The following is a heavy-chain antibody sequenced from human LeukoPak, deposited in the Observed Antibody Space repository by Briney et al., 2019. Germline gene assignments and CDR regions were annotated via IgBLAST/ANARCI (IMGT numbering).Heavy chain of an antibody. CDR3: AKGHDIVLMVYAIPADY. V-gene: IGHV3-23*01. Sequence: PGGSLRLSCAASGFTFSSYAMSWVRQAPGKGLEWVSAISGSGGSTYYADSVKGRFTISRDNSKNTLYLQMNSLRAEDTAVYYCAKGHDIVLMVYAIPADYWGQGTLVTVSS. CDR1: GFTFSSYA. J-gene: IGHJ4*02. D-gene: IGHD2-8*01. CDR2: ISGSGGST.